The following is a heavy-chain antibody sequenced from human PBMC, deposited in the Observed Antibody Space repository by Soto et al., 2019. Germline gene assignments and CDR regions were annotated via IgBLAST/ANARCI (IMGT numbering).Heavy chain of an antibody. D-gene: IGHD3-10*01. CDR3: AKGEVRGIIPSYFDY. CDR1: GFSFSNYN. CDR2: ITDSSDTV. Sequence: GGSLRLSCVASGFSFSNYNMNWVRQAPGKGLEWVSYITDSSDTVHYADSVRGRFTISRDNSKNTLYLQMDSLRAEDTAVYYCAKGEVRGIIPSYFDYWGLGTLVTVSS. J-gene: IGHJ4*02. V-gene: IGHV3-48*01.